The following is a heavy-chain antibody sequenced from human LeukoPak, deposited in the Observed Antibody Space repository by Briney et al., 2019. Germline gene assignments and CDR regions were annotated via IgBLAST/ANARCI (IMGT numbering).Heavy chain of an antibody. V-gene: IGHV3-48*04. J-gene: IGHJ4*02. CDR2: ISSSSRTI. CDR3: AKDMLPFGELLVHAFDY. CDR1: GFTFSSYA. D-gene: IGHD3-10*01. Sequence: GGSLRLSCAASGFTFSSYAMGWVRQAPGKGLEWISYISSSSRTIYYADSVKGRFTISRDNAKNSLYLQMNSLRAEDTALYYCAKDMLPFGELLVHAFDYWGQGTLVTVSS.